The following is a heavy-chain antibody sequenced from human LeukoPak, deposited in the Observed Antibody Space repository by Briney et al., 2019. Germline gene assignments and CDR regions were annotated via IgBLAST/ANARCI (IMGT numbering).Heavy chain of an antibody. Sequence: PSETLSLTCTVSGGSISSGSYYWGWIRQPPGKGLEWIGSMHYTGSTYYNPSLESRVTISVDRSKNHFSLNLRSVTAADSAVYFCVRESGPTADDAFDIWGQGTMVTVSS. V-gene: IGHV4-39*07. CDR2: MHYTGST. J-gene: IGHJ3*02. D-gene: IGHD2-21*02. CDR1: GGSISSGSYY. CDR3: VRESGPTADDAFDI.